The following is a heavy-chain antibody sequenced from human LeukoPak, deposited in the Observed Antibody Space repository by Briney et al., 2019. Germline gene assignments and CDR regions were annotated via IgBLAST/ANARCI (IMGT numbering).Heavy chain of an antibody. J-gene: IGHJ3*02. V-gene: IGHV3-48*01. CDR3: ARAPAAAARAFDI. Sequence: GGSLRLSCAASGFTFSSYSMNWVRQAPGKGLEWVSYISSSSSTIYYTDSVKGRFTISRDNSKNTLYLQMNSLRGEDTAVYYCARAPAAAARAFDIWGRGTMVTVSS. CDR1: GFTFSSYS. CDR2: ISSSSSTI. D-gene: IGHD6-13*01.